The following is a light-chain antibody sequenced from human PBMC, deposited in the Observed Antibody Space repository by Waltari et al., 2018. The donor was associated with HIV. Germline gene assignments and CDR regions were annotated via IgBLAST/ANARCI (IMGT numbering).Light chain of an antibody. CDR1: SSNIGAGFD. Sequence: QSVLTQPPSVSGAPGQRVTISCTGSSSNIGAGFDVHWYQQLPGTPPKLLIYNNSTRPSGVPDRFSGSKSGTSASLAITGLQAEDEADYYCQSYDSSLSGSDVFGTGTKVTVL. J-gene: IGLJ1*01. CDR3: QSYDSSLSGSDV. CDR2: NNS. V-gene: IGLV1-40*01.